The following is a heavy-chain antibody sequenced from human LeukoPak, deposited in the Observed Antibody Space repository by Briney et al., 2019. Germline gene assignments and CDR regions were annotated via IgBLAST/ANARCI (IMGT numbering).Heavy chain of an antibody. Sequence: GGSLRLSCAASGFTFSSFVMSWVRQAPGKGLEWVSGISGSGGSTYYADSVKGRFTISRDNSKNTLYLQMNSLRAEDTAVYYCARADGVVAPFDYWGQGTLVTVSS. CDR2: ISGSGGST. D-gene: IGHD2-15*01. CDR3: ARADGVVAPFDY. CDR1: GFTFSSFV. J-gene: IGHJ4*02. V-gene: IGHV3-23*01.